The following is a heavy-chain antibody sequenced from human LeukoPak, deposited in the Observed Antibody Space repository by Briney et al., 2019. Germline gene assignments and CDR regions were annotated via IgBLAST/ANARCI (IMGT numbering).Heavy chain of an antibody. CDR1: GFTFSSYS. D-gene: IGHD3-3*01. CDR2: ISSSSSYI. J-gene: IGHJ4*02. Sequence: GGSLRLSCAASGFTFSSYSMNWVRQAPGKGLEWVSSISSSSSYIYYADSVKGRFTISRDNAKNSLYLQMNSLRAEDTAVYYCASGDFWSGYYPPGYWGQGTLVTVPS. CDR3: ASGDFWSGYYPPGY. V-gene: IGHV3-21*01.